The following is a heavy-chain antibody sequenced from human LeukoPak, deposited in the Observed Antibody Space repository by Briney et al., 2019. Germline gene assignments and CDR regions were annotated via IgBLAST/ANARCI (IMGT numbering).Heavy chain of an antibody. V-gene: IGHV4-30-2*01. J-gene: IGHJ3*02. CDR1: GGSISSGGYS. CDR2: IYHSGST. Sequence: TLSLTCAVSGGSISSGGYSWSWIRQPPGKGLEWIGYIYHSGSTYYNPSLKSRVAISVDTSKNQFSLKLSSVTAADTAVYYCASPTTVSGLDAFDIWGQGTMVTVSS. D-gene: IGHD4-17*01. CDR3: ASPTTVSGLDAFDI.